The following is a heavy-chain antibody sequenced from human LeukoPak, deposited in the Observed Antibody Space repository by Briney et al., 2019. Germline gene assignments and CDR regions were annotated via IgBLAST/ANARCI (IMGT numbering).Heavy chain of an antibody. CDR1: GGTFSSYA. D-gene: IGHD3-10*01. CDR2: IIPIFGTA. Sequence: WASVKVSCKASGGTFSSYAISWVRQAPGQGFEWMGGIIPIFGTANYAQKFQGRVTITADESTSTAYMELSSLRSEDTAVYYCARGFGELLPFDYWGQGTLVTVSS. V-gene: IGHV1-69*13. CDR3: ARGFGELLPFDY. J-gene: IGHJ4*02.